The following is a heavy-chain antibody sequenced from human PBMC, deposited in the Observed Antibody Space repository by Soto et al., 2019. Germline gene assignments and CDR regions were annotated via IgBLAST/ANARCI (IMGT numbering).Heavy chain of an antibody. D-gene: IGHD6-6*01. CDR2: MSGSGGST. V-gene: IGHV3-23*01. CDR3: AKSGRGVSSWFDP. CDR1: GFTFSSYA. J-gene: IGHJ5*02. Sequence: GGSLRLSCAASGFTFSSYAMNWVRQAPGKGLEWVSVMSGSGGSTYYADSVKGRFTISRDNSKNTLYLQMNRLRAEDTAVYYCAKSGRGVSSWFDPWGQGTLVTVSS.